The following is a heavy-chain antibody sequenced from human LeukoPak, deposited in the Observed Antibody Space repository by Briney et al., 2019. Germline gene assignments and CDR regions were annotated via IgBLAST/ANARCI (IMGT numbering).Heavy chain of an antibody. D-gene: IGHD1-26*01. V-gene: IGHV1-8*01. CDR1: GYTFTSYD. J-gene: IGHJ4*02. CDR2: LNPNSGYT. Sequence: ASVKVSCKATGYTFTSYDIIWVRQASGQGPEWMGRLNPNSGYTGYAQKFQGRATMTRTTSISTAYMDLTSLTSEDSAVYYCARSIVGVRKRNDYWGQGTLVTVSS. CDR3: ARSIVGVRKRNDY.